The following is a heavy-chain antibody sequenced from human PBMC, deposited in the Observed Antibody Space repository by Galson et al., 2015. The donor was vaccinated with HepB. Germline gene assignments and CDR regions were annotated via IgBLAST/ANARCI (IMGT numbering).Heavy chain of an antibody. CDR2: IYSGGST. J-gene: IGHJ4*02. V-gene: IGHV3-53*01. CDR3: ARGYSRSWYSGLGF. D-gene: IGHD6-13*01. Sequence: SLRLSCAASGFTVSSNYMTWVRQAPGKGLEWVSVIYSGGSTDYADSVRGRFTLSRDNSKNTLYLQMNSLRVEDTAVYYCARGYSRSWYSGLGFWGQGTLVTVSS. CDR1: GFTVSSNY.